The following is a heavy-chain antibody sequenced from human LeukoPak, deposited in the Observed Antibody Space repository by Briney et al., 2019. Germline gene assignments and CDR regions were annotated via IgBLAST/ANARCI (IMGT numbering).Heavy chain of an antibody. J-gene: IGHJ2*01. V-gene: IGHV3-49*03. CDR1: GFTFRDHA. D-gene: IGHD6-19*01. Sequence: PGGSLRLSCTGSGFTFRDHAMNWFRQAPGKGLEWFAFIRSEIYGTTTEYAASVKGRFTMSRDDSKSIAYLQMNSLKTEDTAVYYCARVPLGPPYSSDWGKDWYLDLWGRGTLVTVSS. CDR2: IRSEIYGTTT. CDR3: ARVPLGPPYSSDWGKDWYLDL.